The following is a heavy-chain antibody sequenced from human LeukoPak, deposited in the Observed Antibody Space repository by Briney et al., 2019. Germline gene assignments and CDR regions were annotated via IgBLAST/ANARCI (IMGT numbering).Heavy chain of an antibody. V-gene: IGHV1-3*04. Sequence: VASVKVSCKASGYNFTTYSLHWVRQVPGRRLEWMGLINSGSGNAKYSLKFQGRVTITRDTSATTSYMELTNLRLEDTAVYYCATSGGDIVATMFYWGQGTLVTVSS. CDR2: INSGSGNA. D-gene: IGHD5-12*01. J-gene: IGHJ4*02. CDR3: ATSGGDIVATMFY. CDR1: GYNFTTYS.